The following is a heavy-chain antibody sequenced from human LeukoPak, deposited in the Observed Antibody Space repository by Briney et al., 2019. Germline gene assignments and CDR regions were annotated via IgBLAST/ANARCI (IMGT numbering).Heavy chain of an antibody. V-gene: IGHV3-74*01. D-gene: IGHD2-15*01. Sequence: GGSLRLSCVASGFSLSGYWMYWVRQAPGKGLMYISRNNGDGSTTNYADVVKGRFTMSRDNVKNTLYLQMNSLRVEDTAVYYCAQQLGYCSGGTCYFTYWGQGTLVTVSS. J-gene: IGHJ1*01. CDR3: AQQLGYCSGGTCYFTY. CDR2: NNGDGSTT. CDR1: GFSLSGYW.